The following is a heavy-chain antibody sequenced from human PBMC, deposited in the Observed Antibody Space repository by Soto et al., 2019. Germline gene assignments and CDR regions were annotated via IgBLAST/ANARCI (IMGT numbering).Heavy chain of an antibody. D-gene: IGHD3-3*01. CDR1: GGSISSGGYS. Sequence: SETLSLTCAVSGGSISSGGYSWSWIRQPPGEGLEWIGYIYHSGGTYYNPSLKSRVTISVGRSKNQFSLKLSSVTAADTAVYYCARGLGYYDFWSGYAWFDPWGQGTLVTAPQ. V-gene: IGHV4-30-2*01. CDR3: ARGLGYYDFWSGYAWFDP. CDR2: IYHSGGT. J-gene: IGHJ5*02.